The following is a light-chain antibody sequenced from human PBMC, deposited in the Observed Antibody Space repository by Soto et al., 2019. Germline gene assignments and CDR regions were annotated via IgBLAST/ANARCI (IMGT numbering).Light chain of an antibody. V-gene: IGKV2-28*01. J-gene: IGKJ2*01. CDR3: MPALQPPYT. Sequence: DLMMTQSPLSLPVTPGEPASISCRSSQSLLHINGYNYLDWYLQKAGQSPQLLIYLGSNRASGVPDRFSGSGSGTDFTLKISRVEAEDVGVYYCMPALQPPYTFGRGTKLEIK. CDR2: LGS. CDR1: QSLLHINGYNY.